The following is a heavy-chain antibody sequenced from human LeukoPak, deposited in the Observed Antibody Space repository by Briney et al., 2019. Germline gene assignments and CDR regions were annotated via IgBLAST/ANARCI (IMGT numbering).Heavy chain of an antibody. CDR1: GFTFSSYS. CDR3: ARVIGGYGDY. Sequence: PGGSLRLSCAASGFTFSSYSMNWVRQAPGKGLEWVSSISSSSSYIYYADSVKGRFTISRDNAKNSLYLQTNSLRAEDTAVYYCARVIGGYGDYWGQGTLVTVSS. CDR2: ISSSSSYI. J-gene: IGHJ4*02. D-gene: IGHD5-12*01. V-gene: IGHV3-21*01.